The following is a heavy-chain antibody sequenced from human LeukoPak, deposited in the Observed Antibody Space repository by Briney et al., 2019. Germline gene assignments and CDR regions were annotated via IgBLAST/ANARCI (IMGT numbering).Heavy chain of an antibody. Sequence: GGSLRLSCAVSGFTFGSYAMTWVRQAPGKGLEGVSYISGSGGSTYYADSVKGRFTISRDNSKNRLYLQMNNLRAEDTAVYYCAKLTTVTTGDYWGQGTLVTVSS. J-gene: IGHJ4*02. D-gene: IGHD4-17*01. CDR1: GFTFGSYA. CDR3: AKLTTVTTGDY. CDR2: ISGSGGST. V-gene: IGHV3-23*01.